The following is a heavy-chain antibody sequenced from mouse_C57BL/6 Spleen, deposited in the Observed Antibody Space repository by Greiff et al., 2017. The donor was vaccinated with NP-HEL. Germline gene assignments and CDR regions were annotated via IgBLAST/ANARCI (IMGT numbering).Heavy chain of an antibody. CDR1: GFTFTDYY. CDR2: IRNKANGYTT. V-gene: IGHV7-3*01. CDR3: ARSYGSSYVRAMDY. D-gene: IGHD1-1*01. J-gene: IGHJ4*01. Sequence: EVKVVASGGGLVQPGGSLSLSCAASGFTFTDYYMSWVRQPPGTALEWLGFIRNKANGYTTEYSASVKGRFTISRDNSQSILYLQMNALRAEDSATYDCARSYGSSYVRAMDYWGQGTSVTVSS.